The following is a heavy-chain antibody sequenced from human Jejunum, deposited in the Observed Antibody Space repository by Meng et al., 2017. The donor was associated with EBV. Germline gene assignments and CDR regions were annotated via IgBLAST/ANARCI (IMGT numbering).Heavy chain of an antibody. D-gene: IGHD3-22*01. CDR3: ARLVVDPIDNWFDP. CDR1: GESLSKYY. J-gene: IGHJ5*02. V-gene: IGHV4-34*01. Sequence: QVQIQEWGAGLLXXXXXLXRIXTVYGESLSKYYWSWIRQPPGKGPQWIGEMNHDGRANYNPSLKSRVTMSVDTSKNQVSLKLSSVTAADTAIYYCARLVVDPIDNWFDPWGQGTLVTVSS. CDR2: MNHDGRA.